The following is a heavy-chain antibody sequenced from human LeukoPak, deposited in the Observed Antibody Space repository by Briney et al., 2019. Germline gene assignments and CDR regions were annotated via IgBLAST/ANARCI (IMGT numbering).Heavy chain of an antibody. CDR3: AKWTVTTNYFDY. D-gene: IGHD4-17*01. V-gene: IGHV3-30*02. J-gene: IGHJ4*02. CDR2: LRKDATYS. CDR1: GFPFSSYG. Sequence: GGSLRLSCAASGFPFSSYGMYWVRQTPDKGLQWVAYLRKDATYSNYADSVRGRFTISRDNSKNTLDLQMSSLRVEDTAVYYCAKWTVTTNYFDYWGQGTLVTVSS.